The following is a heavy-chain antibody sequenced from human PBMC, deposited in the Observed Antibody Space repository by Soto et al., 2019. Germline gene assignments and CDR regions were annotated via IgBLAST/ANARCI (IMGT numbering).Heavy chain of an antibody. Sequence: QVQLQESGPGLVKPSGTLSLTCAVSGGSISSSNWWSWVRQPPGKGLEWIGEIYHSGSTNYNPSLKSRGTISVDKSKNPSSRQLSFVTAADTAVYYCARRSCSGGRCQWGMDVWGQGTTVTVSS. J-gene: IGHJ6*02. CDR1: GGSISSSNW. CDR3: ARRSCSGGRCQWGMDV. V-gene: IGHV4-4*02. D-gene: IGHD2-15*01. CDR2: IYHSGST.